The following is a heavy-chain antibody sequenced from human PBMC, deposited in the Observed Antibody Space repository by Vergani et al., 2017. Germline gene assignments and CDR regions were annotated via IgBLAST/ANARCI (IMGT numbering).Heavy chain of an antibody. D-gene: IGHD2-2*01. V-gene: IGHV3-30*02. CDR2: IRFDGSNT. CDR3: AKTLLTFSRASGDHYYYYGMDV. Sequence: QVQLVESGGGVVQPGGSLRLSCAASGFTFNNYGMNWVRQAPGKGLEWVAFIRFDGSNTYYADSLKGRLTISRDNSQNSLYLQMISLRAEDTAVYYCAKTLLTFSRASGDHYYYYGMDVWGQGTTVTVSS. CDR1: GFTFNNYG. J-gene: IGHJ6*02.